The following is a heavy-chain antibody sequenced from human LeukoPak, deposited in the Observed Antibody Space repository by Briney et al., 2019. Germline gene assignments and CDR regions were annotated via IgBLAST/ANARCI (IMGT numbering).Heavy chain of an antibody. CDR1: GFSLSTSGVG. CDR3: ALRHCSGGTCNNWFDP. CDR2: IYWDDDK. V-gene: IGHV2-5*02. Sequence: ESGPTLVKPTQTLTLTCTFSGFSLSTSGVGVGWIRQPPGKALEWLALIYWDDDKRYSPSLKTRLTITKDTSKNQVVLKMTNMDPVDTATYHCALRHCSGGTCNNWFDPWGQGTLVTVSS. J-gene: IGHJ5*02. D-gene: IGHD2-15*01.